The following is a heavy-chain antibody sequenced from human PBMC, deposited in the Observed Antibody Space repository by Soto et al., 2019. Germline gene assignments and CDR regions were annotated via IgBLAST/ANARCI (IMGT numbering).Heavy chain of an antibody. Sequence: EVHLLESGGGLVQRGGSLRLSCVASGFTFNNYAMNWVRQAPGKGLEWVSNIGGRGGNTFYADSMRGRFTISRDNSKNTVYLQMNNLRVDDSATYYCAKPRAYGDFAGSFDSWGQGTLVTVSP. D-gene: IGHD4-17*01. CDR3: AKPRAYGDFAGSFDS. V-gene: IGHV3-23*01. J-gene: IGHJ4*02. CDR1: GFTFNNYA. CDR2: IGGRGGNT.